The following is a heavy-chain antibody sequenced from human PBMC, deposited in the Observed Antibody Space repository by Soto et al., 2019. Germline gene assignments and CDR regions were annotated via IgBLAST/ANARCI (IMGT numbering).Heavy chain of an antibody. CDR3: AREGYSSGWYGGYGMGV. Sequence: QVQLVQSGAEVKKPGASVKVSCKASGYTFTGYYMHWVRQAPGQGLEWMGWINPNSGGTNYAQKFQGRVTMTRDTSISTAYMERSRLRSDDTAVYYWAREGYSSGWYGGYGMGVWCEGTTVTVAS. CDR1: GYTFTGYY. J-gene: IGHJ6*02. D-gene: IGHD6-19*01. CDR2: INPNSGGT. V-gene: IGHV1-2*02.